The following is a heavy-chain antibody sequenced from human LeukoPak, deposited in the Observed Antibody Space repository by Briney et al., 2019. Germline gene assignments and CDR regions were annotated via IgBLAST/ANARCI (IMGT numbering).Heavy chain of an antibody. J-gene: IGHJ4*02. Sequence: SETLSLTCTVSGYSISSGYYWGWIRQPPGKGLEWIGSIYHSGSTYYNPSLKSRVTISVDTSKNQFSLKLSSVTAADTAVYYCARAGRGDYYDSSGFDYWGQGTLVTVSS. CDR1: GYSISSGYY. V-gene: IGHV4-38-2*02. D-gene: IGHD3-22*01. CDR2: IYHSGST. CDR3: ARAGRGDYYDSSGFDY.